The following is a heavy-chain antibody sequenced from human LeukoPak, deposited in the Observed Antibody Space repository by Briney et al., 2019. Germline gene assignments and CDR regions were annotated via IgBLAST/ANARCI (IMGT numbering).Heavy chain of an antibody. J-gene: IGHJ4*01. CDR3: AKDRGY. Sequence: GGSLRLSCAASGFTFSSSAMTWVRQAPGKGLEWVSGISGSGDTTYYADSVRGRFTIFRDNSKNRLYLQMNSLRVEDTAIYYCAKDRGYWGHGTLLTVSS. CDR1: GFTFSSSA. CDR2: ISGSGDTT. V-gene: IGHV3-23*01.